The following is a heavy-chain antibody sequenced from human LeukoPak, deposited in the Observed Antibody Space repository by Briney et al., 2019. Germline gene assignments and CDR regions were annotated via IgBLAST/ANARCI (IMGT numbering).Heavy chain of an antibody. CDR2: ISAYNGNT. D-gene: IGHD4-17*01. CDR3: ANTYGDYRGNAFDI. Sequence: SVKVSCKASGGTFSSYAISWVRQAPGQGLEWMGWISAYNGNTNYAQKLQGRVTMTTDTSTSTAYMELRSLRSDDTAVYYCANTYGDYRGNAFDIWGQGTMVTVSS. V-gene: IGHV1-18*01. J-gene: IGHJ3*02. CDR1: GGTFSSYA.